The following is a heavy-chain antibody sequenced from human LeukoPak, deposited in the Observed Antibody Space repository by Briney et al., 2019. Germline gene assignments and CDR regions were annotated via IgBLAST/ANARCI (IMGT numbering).Heavy chain of an antibody. CDR1: GGTFSSYA. D-gene: IGHD6-19*01. CDR3: ARDHSPLAVAGRHDAFDI. V-gene: IGHV1-69*04. CDR2: IIPILGIA. Sequence: SVKVSCKASGGTFSSYAISWVRQAPGQGLEWMGRIIPILGIANYAQKFQGRVTITADKSTSTPYMELSSLRSEDTAVYYCARDHSPLAVAGRHDAFDIWGQGTMVTVSS. J-gene: IGHJ3*02.